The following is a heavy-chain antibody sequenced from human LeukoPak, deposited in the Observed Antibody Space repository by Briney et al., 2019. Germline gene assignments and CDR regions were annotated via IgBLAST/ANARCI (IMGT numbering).Heavy chain of an antibody. J-gene: IGHJ6*03. CDR1: GYSISSGYY. V-gene: IGHV4-38-2*02. CDR2: IYHSGST. D-gene: IGHD1-26*01. Sequence: SETLSLTCTVSGYSISSGYYWGWIRQPPGKGLEWIGSIYHSGSTYYNPSLKSRVTISVDTSKNQFSLKLSSVTAADTAVYYCARGGGSSWYYYYYMDVWGKGTTVTVSS. CDR3: ARGGGSSWYYYYYMDV.